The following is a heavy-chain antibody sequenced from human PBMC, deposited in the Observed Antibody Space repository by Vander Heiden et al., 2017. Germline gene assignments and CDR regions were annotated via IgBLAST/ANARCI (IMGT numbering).Heavy chain of an antibody. V-gene: IGHV4-39*01. CDR2: IYYSGST. D-gene: IGHD3-10*01. CDR1: GGSISSSSYY. CDR3: ARQSITMGRGVLGWFDP. J-gene: IGHJ5*02. Sequence: QLQLQESGPGLVKPSETLSLTCTVSGGSISSSSYYWGWIRQPPGKGLEWIGSIYYSGSTYYHPSLKSRVTISVDTSKNQFSLKLSSVTAADTAVYYCARQSITMGRGVLGWFDPWGQGTLVTVSS.